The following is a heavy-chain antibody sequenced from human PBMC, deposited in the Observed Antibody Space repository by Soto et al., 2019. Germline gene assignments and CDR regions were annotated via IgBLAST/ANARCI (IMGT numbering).Heavy chain of an antibody. V-gene: IGHV3-64*04. J-gene: IGHJ4*02. D-gene: IGHD5-18*01. Sequence: GGSLRLSCSASGFTFGTYAMHWVRLAPGKGLEYVSAIGSDGGGTYYADSVKGRFTISRDNAKNSLYLQMNSLRAEDTAVYYCARDPGYRSNYWGQGTLVTVSS. CDR1: GFTFGTYA. CDR3: ARDPGYRSNY. CDR2: IGSDGGGT.